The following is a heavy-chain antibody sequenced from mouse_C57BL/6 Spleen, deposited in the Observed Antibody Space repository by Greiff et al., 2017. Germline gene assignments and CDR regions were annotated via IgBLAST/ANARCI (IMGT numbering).Heavy chain of an antibody. CDR3: ARGDYRVYYFDY. Sequence: EVKLMESGPVLVKPGASVKMSCKASGYTFTDYSMNWVKQSHGKSLEWIGVINPYNGGTSYNQKFKGKATLTVDKSSSTAYMELNSLTSEDSAVYYCARGDYRVYYFDYWGQGTTLTVSS. CDR2: INPYNGGT. D-gene: IGHD2-13*01. CDR1: GYTFTDYS. J-gene: IGHJ2*01. V-gene: IGHV1-19*01.